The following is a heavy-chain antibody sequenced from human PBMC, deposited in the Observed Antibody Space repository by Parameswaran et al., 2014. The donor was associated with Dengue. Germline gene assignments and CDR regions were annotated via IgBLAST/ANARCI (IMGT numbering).Heavy chain of an antibody. J-gene: IGHJ4*02. CDR2: INHVGTT. D-gene: IGHD3-22*01. CDR3: ANLYYYDTSVDS. V-gene: IGHV4-34*01. Sequence: PGKGLEWIGEINHVGTTNYNPSLKSRVTISIDTSKNQFSLKLSSVTATDTAMYYCANLYYYDTSVDSWGQGTLVTVSS.